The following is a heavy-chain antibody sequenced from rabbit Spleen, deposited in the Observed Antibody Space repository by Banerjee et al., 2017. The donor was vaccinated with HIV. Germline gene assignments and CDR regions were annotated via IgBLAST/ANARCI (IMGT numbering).Heavy chain of an antibody. Sequence: QEQLEESGGDLVKPGASLTLTCIASGVSFSGDSFSGDSYMCWVRQAPGKGLEWIACIDTGSSGFTYFASWAKGRFTISKTSSTTVTLQMTSLTAADTATYFCARDTSSSFSSYGMDLWGQGTLVTVS. J-gene: IGHJ6*01. V-gene: IGHV1S45*01. D-gene: IGHD1-1*01. CDR2: IDTGSSGFT. CDR1: GVSFSGDSFSGDSY. CDR3: ARDTSSSFSSYGMDL.